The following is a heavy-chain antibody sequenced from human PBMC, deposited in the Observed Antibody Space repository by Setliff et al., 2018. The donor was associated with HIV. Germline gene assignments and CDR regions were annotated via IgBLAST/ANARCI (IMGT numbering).Heavy chain of an antibody. CDR2: IYSGGST. CDR3: AKDGDYSNWDYDAFDI. Sequence: GGSLRLSCAASGFTVSSNYMSWVRQAPGKGLEWVSVIYSGGSTYYADSVKGRFTISRDNSKNTVDLQMNSLRAEDTAVYYCAKDGDYSNWDYDAFDIWGQGTMVTVSS. CDR1: GFTVSSNY. J-gene: IGHJ3*02. D-gene: IGHD1-7*01. V-gene: IGHV3-66*02.